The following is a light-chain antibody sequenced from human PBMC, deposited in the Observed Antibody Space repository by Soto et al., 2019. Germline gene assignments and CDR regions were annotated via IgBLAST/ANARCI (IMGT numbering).Light chain of an antibody. Sequence: QSALTQPASVSGSPGQSITISCTGTSSDVGSYNLVSWYQQHPGKAPKLMIYEGSKRPSGVSNRFSGSKSGNTASLTISGLQAEDEADYYCCSYAGSFGVFGTGTKVTVL. J-gene: IGLJ1*01. CDR3: CSYAGSFGV. V-gene: IGLV2-23*01. CDR1: SSDVGSYNL. CDR2: EGS.